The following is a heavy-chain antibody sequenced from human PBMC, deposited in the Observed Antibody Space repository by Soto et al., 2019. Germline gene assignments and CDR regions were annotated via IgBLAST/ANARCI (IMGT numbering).Heavy chain of an antibody. CDR3: ARDAWSGSYLAYFDY. V-gene: IGHV1-18*01. CDR2: ISAYNGNT. D-gene: IGHD1-26*01. CDR1: GYTFTSYG. Sequence: VKVSCKASGYTFTSYGISWVRQAPGQGLEWMGWISAYNGNTNYAQKLQGRVTMTTDTSTSTAYMELRSLRSDDTAVYYCARDAWSGSYLAYFDYWGQGTLVTVSS. J-gene: IGHJ4*02.